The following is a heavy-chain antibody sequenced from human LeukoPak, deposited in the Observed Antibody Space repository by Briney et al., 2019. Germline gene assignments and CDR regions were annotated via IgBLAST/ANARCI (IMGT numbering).Heavy chain of an antibody. CDR2: IRYDGSNK. CDR1: GFTFSSYG. Sequence: GGSLRLSCAASGFTFSSYGMHWVRQAPGKGLEWVAVIRYDGSNKYYADPVKGRFTISRDNSKNTLYLQMNSLRAEDTAVYYCAKTVPNYSNYYFDYWGQGTLVTVSS. CDR3: AKTVPNYSNYYFDY. D-gene: IGHD4-11*01. J-gene: IGHJ4*02. V-gene: IGHV3-30*02.